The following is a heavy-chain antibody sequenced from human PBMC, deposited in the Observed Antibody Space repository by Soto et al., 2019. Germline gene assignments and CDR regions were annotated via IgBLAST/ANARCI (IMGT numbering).Heavy chain of an antibody. V-gene: IGHV1-46*01. D-gene: IGHD3-10*01. J-gene: IGHJ4*02. Sequence: QVQLVQSGAEVKKPGASVKVSCKASGYTFTSYYMHWVRQAPGQGLEWMGIINPSGGSTTYAQKFKIRVNMTRDTSTSTVYMELSSLRSENTAVYYCALGRNGSGSSEFDYWGQGTLVTVSS. CDR2: INPSGGST. CDR3: ALGRNGSGSSEFDY. CDR1: GYTFTSYY.